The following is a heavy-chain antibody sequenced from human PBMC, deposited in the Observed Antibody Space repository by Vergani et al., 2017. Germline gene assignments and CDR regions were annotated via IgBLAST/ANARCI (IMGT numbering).Heavy chain of an antibody. Sequence: QVQLQESGPGLVKPSETLSLTCTVSGGSISSYYCSWIRQPPGKGLEWIGYIYYSGSTNYNPSLKSRVTISVDTSKNQFSLKLSSVTAADTAVYYCARTTIFGVLRWFDPWGQGTLVTVSS. CDR1: GGSISSYY. D-gene: IGHD3-3*01. V-gene: IGHV4-59*01. J-gene: IGHJ5*02. CDR3: ARTTIFGVLRWFDP. CDR2: IYYSGST.